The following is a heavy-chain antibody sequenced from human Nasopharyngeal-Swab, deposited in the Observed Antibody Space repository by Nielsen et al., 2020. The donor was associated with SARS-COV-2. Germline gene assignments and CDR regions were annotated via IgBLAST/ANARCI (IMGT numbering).Heavy chain of an antibody. J-gene: IGHJ5*02. CDR2: INSDGSST. V-gene: IGHV3-74*01. CDR1: GFIFSSYW. D-gene: IGHD1-7*01. Sequence: GGSLILSCAASGFIFSSYWMHWVRQAPGKGLVWVSRINSDGSSTRYADSVKGRFTISRDNAKNTLYLQMNSLRAEDTAVYYCARDPAITGTTFDPWGQGTLVTVSS. CDR3: ARDPAITGTTFDP.